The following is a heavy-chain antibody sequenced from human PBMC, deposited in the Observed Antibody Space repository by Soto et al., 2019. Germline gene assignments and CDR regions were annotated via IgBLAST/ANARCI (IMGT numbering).Heavy chain of an antibody. Sequence: SETLSLTCTVSGASITGSSDWSWIRQPAGKGLEWIGRFSLSGTTSYNPSLRSRVTMSADVSKNQFSLRLTSVTAADTALYYCARGMTPPGAPAWYYFDSWGQGTLVTVSS. J-gene: IGHJ4*02. D-gene: IGHD2-8*02. CDR2: FSLSGTT. V-gene: IGHV4-4*07. CDR1: GASITGSSD. CDR3: ARGMTPPGAPAWYYFDS.